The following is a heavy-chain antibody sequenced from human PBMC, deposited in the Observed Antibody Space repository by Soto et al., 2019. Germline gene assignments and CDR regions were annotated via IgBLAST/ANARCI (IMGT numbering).Heavy chain of an antibody. CDR2: ISWNSGSI. CDR1: GFTFDDYA. J-gene: IGHJ4*02. Sequence: EVQLVESGGGLVQPGRSLRLSCAASGFTFDDYAMHWVRQAPGKGLEWVSGISWNSGSIGYADSVKGRFTISRDNAKNSLYLQMNSLRAEDTASYYCAKDRQMLIAAPSFDSWGQGTLVTVSS. V-gene: IGHV3-9*01. D-gene: IGHD6-6*01. CDR3: AKDRQMLIAAPSFDS.